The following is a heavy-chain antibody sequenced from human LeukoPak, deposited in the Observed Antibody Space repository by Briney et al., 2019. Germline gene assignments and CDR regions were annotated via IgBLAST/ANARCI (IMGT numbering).Heavy chain of an antibody. CDR1: GFTFSSYE. V-gene: IGHV3-48*03. CDR2: ISSSGSTI. D-gene: IGHD1-26*01. J-gene: IGHJ3*02. CDR3: ARDRELLSAFDI. Sequence: QPGGSLRLSCAASGFTFSSYEMNWVRQAPGKGLEWVSYISSSGSTIYYADSVKGRFTISRDNAKNSLYLQMNSPRAEDTAVYYCARDRELLSAFDIWGQGTMVTVSS.